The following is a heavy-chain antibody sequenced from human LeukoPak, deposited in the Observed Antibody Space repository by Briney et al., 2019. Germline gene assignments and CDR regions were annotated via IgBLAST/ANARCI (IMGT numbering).Heavy chain of an antibody. CDR2: IYPSDSDT. Sequence: GESLKISCKGSGYTFINYWIAWVRQMPGKGLGWMGIIYPSDSDTTYSPSFQVQVTISADKSISTAYLQWNSLKASDTAMYYCTRGADSSGWQTHYWGQGTLVTVSS. J-gene: IGHJ4*02. CDR1: GYTFINYW. D-gene: IGHD6-19*01. CDR3: TRGADSSGWQTHY. V-gene: IGHV5-51*01.